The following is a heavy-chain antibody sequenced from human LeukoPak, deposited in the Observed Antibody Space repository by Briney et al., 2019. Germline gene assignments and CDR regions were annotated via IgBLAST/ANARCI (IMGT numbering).Heavy chain of an antibody. V-gene: IGHV5-51*01. CDR2: IFPADSDT. D-gene: IGHD3-22*01. Sequence: GESLKISCKGSGYSFTSYWIGWVRQMPGKGLEWMGIIFPADSDTRYSPSFQGQVTISADKSIITAYLQWSSLKASDSATYYCARHNSSGSDIDYWGQGTLVPVSS. J-gene: IGHJ4*02. CDR1: GYSFTSYW. CDR3: ARHNSSGSDIDY.